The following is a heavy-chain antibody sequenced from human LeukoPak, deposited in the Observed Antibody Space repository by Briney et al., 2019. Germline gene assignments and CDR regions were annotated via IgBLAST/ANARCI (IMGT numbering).Heavy chain of an antibody. CDR1: GYTFTSYD. D-gene: IGHD3-10*01. V-gene: IGHV1-8*01. CDR3: ARGTLVRRADYYYYGMDV. J-gene: IGHJ6*02. CDR2: MNPNSGNT. Sequence: ASVKVSCKASGYTFTSYDINWVRQATGQGLEWMGWMNPNSGNTGYAQKFRGRVTMTRNTSISTAYMELSSLRSEDTAVYYCARGTLVRRADYYYYGMDVWGQGTTVTVSS.